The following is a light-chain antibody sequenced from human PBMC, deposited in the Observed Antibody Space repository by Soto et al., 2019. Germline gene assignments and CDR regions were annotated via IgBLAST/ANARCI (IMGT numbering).Light chain of an antibody. V-gene: IGLV2-11*01. CDR1: SSDVGSYNR. CDR3: CSYAGTYTLWV. J-gene: IGLJ3*02. CDR2: DVS. Sequence: QSVLTQPPSVSGAPGQSVTISCTGTSSDVGSYNRLSWYQQHPGKAPKLIIYDVSKRPSGVPDRFSGSKSGNTASLTISGLQAEDEADYYCCSYAGTYTLWVFGGGTKVTVL.